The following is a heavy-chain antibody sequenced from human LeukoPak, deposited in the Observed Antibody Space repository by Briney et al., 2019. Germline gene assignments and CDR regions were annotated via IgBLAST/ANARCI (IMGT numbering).Heavy chain of an antibody. CDR2: ISSSSSYI. V-gene: IGHV3-21*01. CDR1: GFTFSSYN. D-gene: IGHD3-22*01. CDR3: ARDLYYDSRAYYFDY. J-gene: IGHJ4*02. Sequence: KTGGSLRLSCAASGFTFSSYNMNWVRQAPGKGLEWVSSISSSSSYIYYADSLKGRFTISRDNAKNSLYLQMNSLRAEDTAVYYCARDLYYDSRAYYFDYWGQGILVTVSS.